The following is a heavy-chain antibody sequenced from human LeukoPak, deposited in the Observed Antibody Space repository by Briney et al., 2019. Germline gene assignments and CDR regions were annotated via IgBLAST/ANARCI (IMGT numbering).Heavy chain of an antibody. J-gene: IGHJ4*02. CDR2: ISANTSNT. CDR3: ARVHYYDRSGSHFDY. Sequence: ASVKVSCKASGYTFTSYGLTWLRQAPAQGLEWMGWISANTSNTNYAQKFQGRATMTRDTSTSTAYMELRSLRSDDTAVYYCARVHYYDRSGSHFDYWGQGTPVTVSS. V-gene: IGHV1-18*01. D-gene: IGHD3-22*01. CDR1: GYTFTSYG.